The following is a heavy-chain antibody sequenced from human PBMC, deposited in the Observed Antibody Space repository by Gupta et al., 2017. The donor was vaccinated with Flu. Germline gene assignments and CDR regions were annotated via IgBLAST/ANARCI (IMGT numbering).Heavy chain of an antibody. J-gene: IGHJ6*02. CDR2: IQDTGAT. V-gene: IGHV3-15*01. D-gene: IGHD6-13*01. CDR3: TTGVRQNEATEAGGKYWYYGIDV. Sequence: EVRLVESGGVLVKPGGSLRLSCAASGLTFSGAWMSWVGQAPGKGLEWIGRIQDTGATLYAAPLKGRFTIFRDESGNMLYLQMNSLKTDDTAVYYCTTGVRQNEATEAGGKYWYYGIDVWGQGTTVTVSS. CDR1: GLTFSGAW.